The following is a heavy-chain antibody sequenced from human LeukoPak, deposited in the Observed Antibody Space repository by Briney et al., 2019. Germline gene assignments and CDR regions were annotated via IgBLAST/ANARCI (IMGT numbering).Heavy chain of an antibody. CDR3: ARAGGYDFWSGYYDRGFDP. J-gene: IGHJ5*02. Sequence: SETLSLTCTVSGGSISSYYWSWIRQPPGKGLEWIGYIYYGGSTNYNPSLKSRVTISVDTSKNQFSLKLSSVTAADTAVYYCARAGGYDFWSGYYDRGFDPWGQGTLVTVSS. V-gene: IGHV4-59*01. CDR2: IYYGGST. D-gene: IGHD3-3*01. CDR1: GGSISSYY.